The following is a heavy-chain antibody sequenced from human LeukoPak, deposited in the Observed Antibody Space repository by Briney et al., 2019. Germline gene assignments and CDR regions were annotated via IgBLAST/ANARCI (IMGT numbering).Heavy chain of an antibody. D-gene: IGHD2-21*02. CDR2: ISAYNGNT. V-gene: IGHV1-18*01. J-gene: IGHJ4*02. CDR1: GYTFTNYG. CDR3: ARGAYCGGDCYERSLDY. Sequence: GASVKVSCKASGYTFTNYGISWVRQPPGQGLAWMGLISAYNGNTNYAQKLQDRGTMTTDTSTSTAYMEVRSLRSDDTAVYYGARGAYCGGDCYERSLDYWGEGALVTVSS.